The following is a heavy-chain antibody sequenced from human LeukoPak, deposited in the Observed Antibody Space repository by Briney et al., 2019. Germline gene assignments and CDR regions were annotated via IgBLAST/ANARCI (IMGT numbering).Heavy chain of an antibody. D-gene: IGHD3-22*01. CDR2: IIPILGIA. CDR3: ARNKLSGDSSGYYDY. CDR1: GGTFSSYA. V-gene: IGHV1-69*04. Sequence: GASVKVSCKASGGTFSSYAISWVRQAPGQGLEWMGRIIPILGIANYAQKFQGRVTITADKSTSTAYMELSSLRSEDTAVYYCARNKLSGDSSGYYDYWGQGTLVTVSS. J-gene: IGHJ4*02.